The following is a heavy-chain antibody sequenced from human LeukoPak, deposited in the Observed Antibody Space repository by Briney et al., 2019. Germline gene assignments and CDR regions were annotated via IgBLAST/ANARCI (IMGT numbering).Heavy chain of an antibody. CDR1: GFTFSSYA. CDR3: ARRSGLSFDY. J-gene: IGHJ4*02. CDR2: ISSNGGST. V-gene: IGHV3-64*01. D-gene: IGHD3-10*01. Sequence: GGSLRLSCAASGFTFSSYAMHWVRQAPGKGLEYVSAISSNGGSTYYANSVKGRFTISRDNSKNTLYLQMGSLRAEDMAVYYCARRSGLSFDYWGQGTLVTVSS.